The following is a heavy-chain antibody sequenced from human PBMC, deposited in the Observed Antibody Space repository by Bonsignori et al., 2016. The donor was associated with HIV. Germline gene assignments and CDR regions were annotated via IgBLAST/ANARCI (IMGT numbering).Heavy chain of an antibody. CDR2: IFPGGTT. CDR3: ARAKAAPESYSYYFMDV. D-gene: IGHD6-13*01. J-gene: IGHJ6*03. V-gene: IGHV4-61*02. Sequence: RQAPGKGLEWVGRIFPGGTTDYNPSLKRRLTISLDTSKKQISLNLTSVTAADTAKYFCARAKAAPESYSYYFMDVWGKGTTVTVSS.